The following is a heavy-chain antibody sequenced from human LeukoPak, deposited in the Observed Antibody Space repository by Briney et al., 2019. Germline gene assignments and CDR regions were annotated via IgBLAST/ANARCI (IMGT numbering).Heavy chain of an antibody. D-gene: IGHD2-15*01. CDR2: IIPIFGIA. CDR3: ASSYTTLGYCSGGSCYGN. V-gene: IGHV1-69*04. CDR1: GGTFSSYA. Sequence: SVKVSRKASGGTFSSYAISWVRQAPGQGLEWMGRIIPIFGIANYAQKFQGRVTITADKSTSTAYMELSSLRSEDTAVYYCASSYTTLGYCSGGSCYGNWGQGTLVTVSS. J-gene: IGHJ4*02.